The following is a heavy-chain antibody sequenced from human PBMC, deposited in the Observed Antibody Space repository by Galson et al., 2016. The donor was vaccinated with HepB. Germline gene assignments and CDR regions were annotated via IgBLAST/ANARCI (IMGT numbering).Heavy chain of an antibody. CDR1: GFTFSNYA. CDR2: ILGDGDTT. D-gene: IGHD6-19*01. Sequence: SLRLSCADSGFTFSNYAMTWVRQAPGEGLEWVSGILGDGDTTYYADSVKGRFTISRDNSKNSAYLQMNNVKAEDTAIYYCVAGAGWLPDYWGQGTLVSVSS. V-gene: IGHV3-23*01. J-gene: IGHJ4*02. CDR3: VAGAGWLPDY.